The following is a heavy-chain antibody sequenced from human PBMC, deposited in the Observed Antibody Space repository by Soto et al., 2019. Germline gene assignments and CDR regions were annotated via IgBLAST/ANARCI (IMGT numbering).Heavy chain of an antibody. CDR2: IKSYGSST. CDR3: ARVKQNSGGAGDPLDL. Sequence: PGGSLRLSCAASGFTFGCYWFHWVRQVPGKGLLWVSYIKSYGSSTDYADSVKGRFTISTDSAKNTLYLQMSSLRAEDTAVYYCARVKQNSGGAGDPLDLWGQGTLVTVSS. J-gene: IGHJ5*02. CDR1: GFTFGCYW. V-gene: IGHV3-74*01. D-gene: IGHD2-15*01.